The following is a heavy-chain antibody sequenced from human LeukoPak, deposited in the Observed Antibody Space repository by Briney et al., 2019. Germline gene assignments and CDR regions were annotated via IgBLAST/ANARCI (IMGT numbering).Heavy chain of an antibody. CDR1: GGSISSYY. V-gene: IGHV4-59*01. J-gene: IGHJ4*02. CDR3: ARMVGGYSDVHFDH. CDR2: ISYSGST. D-gene: IGHD2-15*01. Sequence: SETLSLTCTVSGGSISSYYWSWIRQPPGKGLEWIACISYSGSTKYNPSLKSRVTISVDTSKNQLSLKLSSVTAADTAVYYCARMVGGYSDVHFDHWGQGTLVTVSS.